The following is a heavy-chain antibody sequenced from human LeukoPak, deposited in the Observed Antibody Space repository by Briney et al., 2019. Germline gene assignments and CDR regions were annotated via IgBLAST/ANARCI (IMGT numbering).Heavy chain of an antibody. D-gene: IGHD1-1*01. CDR1: NGSISGSSSY. CDR2: TYHSGST. Sequence: SETLSLTCTVSNGSISGSSSYWGWIRQSPWKGLEWIGSTYHSGSTYYNPSLKNRVTISLDTSKNLFSLKLTSVTAADTAVYYCARGTWSRTGWFDPWGQGTLVTVSS. CDR3: ARGTWSRTGWFDP. J-gene: IGHJ5*02. V-gene: IGHV4-39*07.